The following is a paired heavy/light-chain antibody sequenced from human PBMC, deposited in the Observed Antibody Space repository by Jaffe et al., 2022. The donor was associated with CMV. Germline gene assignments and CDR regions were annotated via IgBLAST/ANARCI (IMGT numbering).Heavy chain of an antibody. Sequence: QVQLVESGGGLVKPGGSLRLSCAASGFTFSDYYMSWIRQAPGKGLEWVSYISSSSSYTNYADSVKGRFTISRDNAKNSLYLQMNSLRAEDTAVYYCARDLYCSSTSCPPLELRRENWFDPWGQGTLVTVSS. J-gene: IGHJ5*02. CDR2: ISSSSSYT. V-gene: IGHV3-11*06. CDR1: GFTFSDYY. D-gene: IGHD2-2*01. CDR3: ARDLYCSSTSCPPLELRRENWFDP.
Light chain of an antibody. CDR1: QGISSY. CDR3: QQYYSYPPT. J-gene: IGKJ3*01. Sequence: AIRITQSPSSLSASTGDRVTITCRASQGISSYLAWYQQKPGKAPKLLIYAASTLQSGVPSRFSGSGSGTDFTLTISCLQSEDFATYYCQQYYSYPPTFGPGTKVDIK. V-gene: IGKV1-8*01. CDR2: AAS.